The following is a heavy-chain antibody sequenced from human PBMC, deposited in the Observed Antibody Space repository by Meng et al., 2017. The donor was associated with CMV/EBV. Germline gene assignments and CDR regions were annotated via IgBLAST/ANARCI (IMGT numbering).Heavy chain of an antibody. Sequence: GGSLRLSCAASGFTFDDYTMHWVRQAPGKGLEWVSLISWDGGSTYYADSVKGRFTISRDNAKNSLYLQMNSLRAEDTAVYYCARDDSSYWGQGTLVTVSS. CDR2: ISWDGGST. J-gene: IGHJ4*02. D-gene: IGHD3-22*01. CDR1: GFTFDDYT. V-gene: IGHV3-43*01. CDR3: ARDDSSY.